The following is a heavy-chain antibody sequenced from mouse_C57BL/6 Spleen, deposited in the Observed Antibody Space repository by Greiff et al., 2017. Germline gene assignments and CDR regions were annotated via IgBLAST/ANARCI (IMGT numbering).Heavy chain of an antibody. D-gene: IGHD3-1*01. J-gene: IGHJ2*01. V-gene: IGHV5-4*01. CDR2: ISDGGSYT. Sequence: EVQGVESGGGLVKPGGSLKLSCAASGFTFSSYAMSWVRQTPEKRLEWVATISDGGSYTYYPDNVKGRFTISRDNAKNNLYLQMSHLKSEDTAMYYCARGGYGGDFDYWGQGTTLTVSS. CDR1: GFTFSSYA. CDR3: ARGGYGGDFDY.